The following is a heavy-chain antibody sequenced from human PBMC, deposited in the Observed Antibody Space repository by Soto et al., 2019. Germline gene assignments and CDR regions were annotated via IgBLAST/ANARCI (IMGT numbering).Heavy chain of an antibody. J-gene: IGHJ4*02. V-gene: IGHV4-31*03. CDR2: IYYSGST. CDR3: ARGDYDILTGYFDHFDY. D-gene: IGHD3-9*01. Sequence: SETLSLTCTVSGGSISGGGYYWSWIRQHPGKGLEWIGYIYYSGSTYYNPSLKSRVTISVDTSKNQFSLKLSSVTAADTAVYYCARGDYDILTGYFDHFDYWGQGTLVTVS. CDR1: GGSISGGGYY.